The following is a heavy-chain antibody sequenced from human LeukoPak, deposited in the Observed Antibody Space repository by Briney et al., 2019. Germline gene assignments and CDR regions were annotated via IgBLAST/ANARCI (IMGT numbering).Heavy chain of an antibody. J-gene: IGHJ4*02. V-gene: IGHV4-59*01. CDR2: IYYSGST. Sequence: SETLSLTCAVYGGSFSGYYWSWIRQPPGKGLEWIGYIYYSGSTNYNPSLKSRVTISVDTSKNQFSLKLSSVTAADTAVYYCARYSGSYYSTFDYWGQGTLVTVSS. D-gene: IGHD1-26*01. CDR3: ARYSGSYYSTFDY. CDR1: GGSFSGYY.